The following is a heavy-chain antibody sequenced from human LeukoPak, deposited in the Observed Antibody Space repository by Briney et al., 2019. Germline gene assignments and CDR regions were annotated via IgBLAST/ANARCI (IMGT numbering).Heavy chain of an antibody. J-gene: IGHJ4*02. CDR2: IRYDGSNK. CDR1: GFTFSSYG. D-gene: IGHD6-19*01. V-gene: IGHV3-30*02. Sequence: GGSLRLSCAASGFTFSSYGMHWVRQAPGKGLEWVAFIRYDGSNKYYADSVKGRFTISRDNSKNTLYLQMNSLRAEDTAVYYCAKDGYSSGWYSEYFDYWGQGTLVTVSS. CDR3: AKDGYSSGWYSEYFDY.